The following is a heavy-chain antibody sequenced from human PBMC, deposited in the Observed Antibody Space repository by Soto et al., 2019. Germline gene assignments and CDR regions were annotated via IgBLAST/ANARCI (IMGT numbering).Heavy chain of an antibody. CDR2: IYYSGST. Sequence: PSETLSLTCTVSGGSISSGDYYWSWIRQPPGKGLEWIGYIYYSGSTYYNPSLKSRVTISVDTSKNQFSLKLSSVTAADTAVYYCGRGGGWLQLSGVVDYWGQGTLVPSPQ. CDR3: GRGGGWLQLSGVVDY. CDR1: GGSISSGDYY. V-gene: IGHV4-30-4*01. J-gene: IGHJ4*02. D-gene: IGHD5-12*01.